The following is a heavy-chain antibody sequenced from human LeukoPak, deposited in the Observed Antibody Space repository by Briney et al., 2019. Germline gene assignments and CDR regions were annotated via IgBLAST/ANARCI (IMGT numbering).Heavy chain of an antibody. J-gene: IGHJ4*02. CDR2: ISSSSSYI. Sequence: GGSLRLSCAASGFTFSSYGMSWVRQAPGKGLGWVSSISSSSSYIYYADSVKGRFTISRDNAKNSLYLQMNSLRAEDTAVYYCARDPPTDYWGQGTLVTVSS. CDR1: GFTFSSYG. CDR3: ARDPPTDY. V-gene: IGHV3-21*01.